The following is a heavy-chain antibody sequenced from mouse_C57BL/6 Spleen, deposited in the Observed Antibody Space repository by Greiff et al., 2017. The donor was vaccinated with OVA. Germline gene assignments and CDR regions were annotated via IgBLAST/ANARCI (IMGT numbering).Heavy chain of an antibody. Sequence: EVKLVESGGGLVQPKGSLKLSCAASGFSFNTYAMNWVRQAPGKGLEWVARIRSKSNNYATYYADSVKDRFTISRDDSESMLYLQMNNLKTEDTAMYYCVRHQDYYGYDGYFDVWGTGTTVTVSS. J-gene: IGHJ1*03. D-gene: IGHD2-2*01. CDR1: GFSFNTYA. CDR2: IRSKSNNYAT. CDR3: VRHQDYYGYDGYFDV. V-gene: IGHV10-1*01.